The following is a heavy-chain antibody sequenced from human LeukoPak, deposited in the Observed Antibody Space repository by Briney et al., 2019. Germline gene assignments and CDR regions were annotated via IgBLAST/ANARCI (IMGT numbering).Heavy chain of an antibody. J-gene: IGHJ5*02. D-gene: IGHD2-21*02. CDR2: INPKSGAT. CDR3: ARSVTYNWFDP. V-gene: IGHV1-2*02. Sequence: ASVKVSCKTSGYVFINYYIHWVRLAPGQGLQWMGWINPKSGATNYAQSFQGRVALTTDTSISTAFMELSNLRPDDTAIHFCARSVTYNWFDPWGQGTRVTVSS. CDR1: GYVFINYY.